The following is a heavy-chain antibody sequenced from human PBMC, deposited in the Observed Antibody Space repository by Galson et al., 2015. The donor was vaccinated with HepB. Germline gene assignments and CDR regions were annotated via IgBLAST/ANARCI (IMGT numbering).Heavy chain of an antibody. CDR3: ASRQQLDLIYDY. CDR2: ISSSSSYI. Sequence: SLRLSCAASGFTFSSYSMNWVRQAPGKGLEWVSSISSSSSYIYYADSVKGRFTISRDNAKNSLYLQMNSLRAEDTAVYYCASRQQLDLIYDYWGQGILVTVSS. J-gene: IGHJ4*02. D-gene: IGHD6-13*01. CDR1: GFTFSSYS. V-gene: IGHV3-21*01.